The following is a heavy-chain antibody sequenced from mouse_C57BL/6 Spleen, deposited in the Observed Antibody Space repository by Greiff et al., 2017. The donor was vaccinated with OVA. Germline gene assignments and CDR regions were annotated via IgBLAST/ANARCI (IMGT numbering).Heavy chain of an antibody. CDR3: ASGDYGSSQYD. D-gene: IGHD1-1*01. J-gene: IGHJ2*01. Sequence: VQLQQSGAELVKPGASVKLSCTASGFNIKDYYMHWVKQRTEQGLEWIGRIDPEDGVTKYAPKFQGKATITADTSSNTAYLQLSSLTSEDTAVYYCASGDYGSSQYDWGQGTTLTVSS. V-gene: IGHV14-2*01. CDR1: GFNIKDYY. CDR2: IDPEDGVT.